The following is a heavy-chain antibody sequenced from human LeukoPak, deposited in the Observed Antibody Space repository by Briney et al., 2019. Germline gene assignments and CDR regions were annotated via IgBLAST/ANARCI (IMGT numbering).Heavy chain of an antibody. V-gene: IGHV4-38-2*02. Sequence: SETLSLTCTVSGYSISSGYYWGWIRQPPGKGLEWIGSIYHSGSTYYNPSLKSRVTISVDTSKNQFSLKLSSVTAADTAVYYCARETPLGATIDYWGQGTLVTVSS. CDR2: IYHSGST. CDR3: ARETPLGATIDY. D-gene: IGHD1-26*01. J-gene: IGHJ4*02. CDR1: GYSISSGYY.